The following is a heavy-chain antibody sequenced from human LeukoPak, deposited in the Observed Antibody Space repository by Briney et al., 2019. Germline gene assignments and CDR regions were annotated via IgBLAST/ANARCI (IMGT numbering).Heavy chain of an antibody. Sequence: GGSLRLSCAASGFTFSSYWMHCVRQAPGRGLVWVSRINTDGSSTTYADSVKGRFTISRDNAKNTVYLQMNRLRAEDTAVYYCAREGYYSSGSCRWEINYYYGMDVWGQGTTVTVSS. CDR3: AREGYYSSGSCRWEINYYYGMDV. D-gene: IGHD2-15*01. CDR2: INTDGSST. CDR1: GFTFSSYW. J-gene: IGHJ6*02. V-gene: IGHV3-74*01.